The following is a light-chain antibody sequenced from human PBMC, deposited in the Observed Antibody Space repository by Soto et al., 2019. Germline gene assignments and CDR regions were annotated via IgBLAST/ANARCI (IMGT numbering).Light chain of an antibody. Sequence: QSALTQPASVSGSPGQSITISCTGTSSDVGGYNYVSWFQQHPGKAPKLMIYDVSNRLSGVSIRFSGSKSDNTASLTISGLQAEDEADYSCSSYTSSSTLVFGGGTKLTVL. J-gene: IGLJ2*01. CDR2: DVS. V-gene: IGLV2-14*01. CDR1: SSDVGGYNY. CDR3: SSYTSSSTLV.